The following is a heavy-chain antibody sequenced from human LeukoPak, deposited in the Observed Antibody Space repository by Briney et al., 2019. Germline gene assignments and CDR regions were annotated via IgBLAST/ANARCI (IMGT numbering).Heavy chain of an antibody. CDR1: GFTFSDYY. V-gene: IGHV4-59*05. J-gene: IGHJ3*02. Sequence: PGGSLRLSCAASGFTFSDYYMSWIRQAPGKGLEWIGSIYYSGSTYYNPTLKSRVTIFVDTSKNQFSLKLSSVTAADTAVYYCATPYSGGYQGLDIWGQGTMVTVSS. D-gene: IGHD1-26*01. CDR2: IYYSGST. CDR3: ATPYSGGYQGLDI.